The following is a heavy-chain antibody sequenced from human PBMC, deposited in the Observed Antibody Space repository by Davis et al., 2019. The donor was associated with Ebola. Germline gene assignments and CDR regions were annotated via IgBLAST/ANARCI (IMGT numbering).Heavy chain of an antibody. CDR2: INHTGRT. CDR1: GGSLRGYH. V-gene: IGHV4-34*01. D-gene: IGHD5-12*01. Sequence: SETLSLTCAVYGGSLRGYHWSWTRQPPGKGPEWMGEINHTGRTNYNPSLKSRVTISFDTSNNQVSLKLTSMTAADTAVYYCARARYSTFEYFQHWGQGTLVTVSS. J-gene: IGHJ1*01. CDR3: ARARYSTFEYFQH.